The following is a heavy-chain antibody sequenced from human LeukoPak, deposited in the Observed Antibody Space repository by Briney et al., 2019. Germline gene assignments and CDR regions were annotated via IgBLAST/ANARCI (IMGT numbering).Heavy chain of an antibody. J-gene: IGHJ4*02. CDR1: GGSVSSGSYY. Sequence: SETLSLTCTVSGGSVSSGSYYWSWIRQPPGKGLEWIGYIYYSGSTNYNPSLKSRVTISVDTSKNQFSLKLSSVTVADTAVYYCARVGRYDILTGYYPTPPYYFDYWGQGTLVTVSS. CDR2: IYYSGST. D-gene: IGHD3-9*01. CDR3: ARVGRYDILTGYYPTPPYYFDY. V-gene: IGHV4-61*01.